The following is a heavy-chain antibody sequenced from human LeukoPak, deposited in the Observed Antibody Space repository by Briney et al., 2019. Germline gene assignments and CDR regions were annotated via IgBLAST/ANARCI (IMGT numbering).Heavy chain of an antibody. CDR2: ISSSSSYI. D-gene: IGHD3-22*01. CDR3: AGVTAYYDSSGYYNDAFDI. Sequence: GGSLRLSCAASGFTFSSYIMNWVRQAPGKGLEWVSSISSSSSYIYYADSVKGRFTISRDNAKNSLYLQMNSLRAEDTAVYYCAGVTAYYDSSGYYNDAFDIWGQGTMVTVSS. J-gene: IGHJ3*02. V-gene: IGHV3-21*01. CDR1: GFTFSSYI.